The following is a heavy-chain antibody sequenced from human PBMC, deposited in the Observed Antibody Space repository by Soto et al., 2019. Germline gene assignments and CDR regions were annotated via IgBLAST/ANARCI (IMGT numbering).Heavy chain of an antibody. J-gene: IGHJ4*02. CDR3: ISVGPSFDY. CDR1: GFTFSSSW. Sequence: PGGSLRLSCAASGFTFSSSWMYWVRQGPGKGLVWVSRISSDGRSTSYADSVKGRFTISRDNAKNTLYLQMNSPRAEDTAVYYCISVGPSFDYWGQGTLVTVSS. CDR2: ISSDGRST. V-gene: IGHV3-74*01. D-gene: IGHD1-26*01.